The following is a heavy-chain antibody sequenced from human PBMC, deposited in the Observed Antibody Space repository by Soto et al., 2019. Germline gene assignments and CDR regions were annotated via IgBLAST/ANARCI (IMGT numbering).Heavy chain of an antibody. CDR1: GYTFTDYY. CDR2: INPNSGGT. CDR3: ASSYCSSTSCYKGGWFDP. V-gene: IGHV1-2*02. J-gene: IGHJ5*02. D-gene: IGHD2-2*02. Sequence: QVQLVQSGAEVKKPGASVKVSCKASGYTFTDYYIHWVRQAPGQGLEWMGWINPNSGGTTYAQKFQGRVTITADESTSTAYMELSSLRSEDTAVYYCASSYCSSTSCYKGGWFDPWGQGTLVTVSS.